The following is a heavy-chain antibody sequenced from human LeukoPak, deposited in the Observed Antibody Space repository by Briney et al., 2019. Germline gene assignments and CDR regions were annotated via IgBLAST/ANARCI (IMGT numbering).Heavy chain of an antibody. V-gene: IGHV1-69*13. J-gene: IGHJ4*02. CDR2: IIPIFGTA. Sequence: SVKVSCKASGGTFSSYAISWVRQAPGQGLEWMGGIIPIFGTANYAQKFQGRVTITADESTSTAYMELSSLRSEDTAVYYCARGDFWSGNYPPFDYWGQGILVTVSS. CDR3: ARGDFWSGNYPPFDY. CDR1: GGTFSSYA. D-gene: IGHD3-3*01.